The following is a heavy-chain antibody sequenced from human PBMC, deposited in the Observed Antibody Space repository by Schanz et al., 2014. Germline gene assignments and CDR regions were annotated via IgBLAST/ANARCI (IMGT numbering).Heavy chain of an antibody. V-gene: IGHV4-59*12. CDR2: LYDSAST. CDR1: GGSISGDY. J-gene: IGHJ3*02. CDR3: AKCIGWYGRCAFDI. D-gene: IGHD6-19*01. Sequence: QVQLQGSGPGLVKPSETLSLTCIVSGGSISGDYWSWIRQSPGKGLEWIGHLYDSASTNYNPSLKSRVTISVDTSKNQFSLRLRSVSVADTAVYYCAKCIGWYGRCAFDIWGQGTMVTVSS.